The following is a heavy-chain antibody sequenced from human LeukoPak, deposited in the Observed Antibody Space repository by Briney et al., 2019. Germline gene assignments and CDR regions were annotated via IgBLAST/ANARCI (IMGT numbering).Heavy chain of an antibody. J-gene: IGHJ6*02. Sequence: ASQTLSLTCTVSSGSISSGGYYWSWIRQHPGKGLEWIGYIYYSGSTYYNPSLKSRVTISVDTSKNQFSLKLSSVTAADTAVYYCARRSATRAGYCSGGSCSDYYYYGMDVWGQGTTVTVSS. CDR2: IYYSGST. CDR1: SGSISSGGYY. CDR3: ARRSATRAGYCSGGSCSDYYYYGMDV. V-gene: IGHV4-31*03. D-gene: IGHD2-15*01.